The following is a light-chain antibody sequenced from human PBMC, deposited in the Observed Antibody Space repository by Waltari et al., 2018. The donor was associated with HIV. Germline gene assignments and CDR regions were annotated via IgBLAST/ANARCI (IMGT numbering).Light chain of an antibody. CDR2: SNN. J-gene: IGLJ1*01. Sequence: QSVLTQPPSAPGTPGQRVTVACSASSSTIESNPLNWYQPFPKTAPKLRIYSNNQRPSGGPDRFSGSKSGTSASLAISGLQSEDEADYYCEAWDDSLNAYVFGTGTKVTVL. V-gene: IGLV1-44*01. CDR1: SSTIESNP. CDR3: EAWDDSLNAYV.